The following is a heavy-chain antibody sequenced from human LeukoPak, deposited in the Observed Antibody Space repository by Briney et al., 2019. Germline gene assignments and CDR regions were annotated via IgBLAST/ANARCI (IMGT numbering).Heavy chain of an antibody. CDR1: GGSISSYY. CDR2: IYYSGST. D-gene: IGHD3-16*01. Sequence: PSETLPLTCTVSGGSISSYYWSWIRQPPGKGLEWIGYIYYSGSTNYNPSLKSRVTISVDTSKNQFSLKLSSVTAADTAVYYCARGSLNERGRAFDYWGQGTLVTVSS. V-gene: IGHV4-59*01. J-gene: IGHJ4*02. CDR3: ARGSLNERGRAFDY.